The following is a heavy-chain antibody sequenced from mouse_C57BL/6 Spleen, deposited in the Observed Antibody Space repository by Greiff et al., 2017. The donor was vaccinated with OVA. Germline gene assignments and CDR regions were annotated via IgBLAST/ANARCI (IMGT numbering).Heavy chain of an antibody. V-gene: IGHV1-15*01. CDR1: GYTFTDYE. Sequence: VQLQQSGAELVRPGASVTLSCMASGYTFTDYEMHWVKQTPVHGLEWIGAIDPETGGTAYNQKFKGKAILTADKSSSTAYMELRSLTSEDSAVYYCTPLDYYAMDYWGQGTSVTVSS. J-gene: IGHJ4*01. CDR2: IDPETGGT. CDR3: TPLDYYAMDY. D-gene: IGHD1-2*01.